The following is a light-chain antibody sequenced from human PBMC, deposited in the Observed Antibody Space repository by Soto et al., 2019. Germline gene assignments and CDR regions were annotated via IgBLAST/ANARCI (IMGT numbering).Light chain of an antibody. CDR1: QSISSY. CDR2: AAS. J-gene: IGKJ4*01. Sequence: DIQMTQSPSSLSASVGDRVTITCRASQSISSYLNWYQQKQGKAPKLLIYAASSLKSGVPSRFSGSTSGTDFTLTISSLQPEDFATYYCQQSYSTPLIFGGGTKVEIK. V-gene: IGKV1-39*01. CDR3: QQSYSTPLI.